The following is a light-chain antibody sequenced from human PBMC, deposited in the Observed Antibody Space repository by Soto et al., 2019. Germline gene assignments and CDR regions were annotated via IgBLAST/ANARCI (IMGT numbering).Light chain of an antibody. V-gene: IGKV3-11*01. CDR1: QSVRSA. J-gene: IGKJ5*01. CDR2: DAS. CDR3: QQRSNWPPVFT. Sequence: EIVLTQSPGTLSLSPGESAILSCKTSQSVRSAALAWFQQKPGQAPRLLIYDASNRATGIPARFSGSGSGTDFTLIISSLEPEDSAVYYCQQRSNWPPVFTFGQGTRLEIK.